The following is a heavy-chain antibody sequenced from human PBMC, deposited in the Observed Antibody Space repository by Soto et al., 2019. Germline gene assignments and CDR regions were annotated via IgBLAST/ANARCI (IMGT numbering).Heavy chain of an antibody. V-gene: IGHV3-20*04. CDR2: INWNGGST. CDR3: ARAMGVVRGVGAFDI. D-gene: IGHD3-10*01. J-gene: IGHJ3*02. CDR1: GFTFDDYG. Sequence: GGSLRLSCAASGFTFDDYGMSWVRQAPGKGLEWVSGINWNGGSTGYADSVKGRFTISRDNAKNSLYLQMNSLRAEDTALYYCARAMGVVRGVGAFDIWGQGTMVTVSS.